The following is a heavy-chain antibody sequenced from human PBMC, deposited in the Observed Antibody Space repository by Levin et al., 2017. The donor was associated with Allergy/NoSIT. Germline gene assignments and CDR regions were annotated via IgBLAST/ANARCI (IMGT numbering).Heavy chain of an antibody. Sequence: SKTLSLTCTVSGGSVSSGTYYWSWIRQPPGKGLDWIGYINYRGSTKYNPSLKSRVTISVDTSKNEFSLKLSSVTAADTAVYYCARNRIVVAGGNDYYYGMDVWGQGTTVTVSS. CDR2: INYRGST. V-gene: IGHV4-61*01. CDR1: GGSVSSGTYY. CDR3: ARNRIVVAGGNDYYYGMDV. D-gene: IGHD6-19*01. J-gene: IGHJ6*02.